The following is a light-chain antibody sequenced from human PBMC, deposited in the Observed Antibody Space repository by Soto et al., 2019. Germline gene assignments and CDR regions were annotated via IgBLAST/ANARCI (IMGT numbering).Light chain of an antibody. Sequence: QLVLTQSPSASASLGASVKLTCTLSSGHSTYAIAWHQQQPEKGPRYLMKLNSDGSHRKGDGIPDRFSGSSSGAERYLTIPSLQSEDEADYYCQTWGTGIWVFGGGTKLTVL. CDR2: LNSDGSH. CDR1: SGHSTYA. J-gene: IGLJ3*02. CDR3: QTWGTGIWV. V-gene: IGLV4-69*01.